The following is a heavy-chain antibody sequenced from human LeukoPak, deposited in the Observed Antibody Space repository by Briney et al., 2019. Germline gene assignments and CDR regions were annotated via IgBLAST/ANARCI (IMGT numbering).Heavy chain of an antibody. J-gene: IGHJ4*02. D-gene: IGHD3-10*01. V-gene: IGHV3-23*01. CDR1: GFTFSSYG. CDR3: ASIPMVRGVDY. CDR2: ISGSGGST. Sequence: GGSLRLSCAASGFTFSSYGMSWVRQAPGKGLEWVSAISGSGGSTYYADSVKGRFTISRDNSKNTLYLQMNSLRVEDTAVYYCASIPMVRGVDYWGQGTLVTVSS.